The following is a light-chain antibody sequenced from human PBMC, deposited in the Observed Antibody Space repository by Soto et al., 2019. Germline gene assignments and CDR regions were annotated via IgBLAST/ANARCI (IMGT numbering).Light chain of an antibody. CDR2: GAS. V-gene: IGKV3-15*01. CDR1: QSVSSK. CDR3: QQYNNWPGT. Sequence: EIVLTQTPGTQSVSPGERATLSCRASQSVSSKLAWYQQKPGQAPRLLFYGASTGATGIPARFSGSGSETEFTLSISSLQSADFAVYYCQQYNNWPGTFGQGTKVEIK. J-gene: IGKJ1*01.